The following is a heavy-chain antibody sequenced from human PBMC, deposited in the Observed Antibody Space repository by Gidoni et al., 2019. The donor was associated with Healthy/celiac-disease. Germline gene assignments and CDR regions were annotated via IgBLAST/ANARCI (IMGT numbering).Heavy chain of an antibody. CDR1: GYSFTRYW. Sequence: EVQLVQSGAEVKKPGESLKISCKGSGYSFTRYWIGWVRTMPGKGLEWMGIISPGDSDTRYSPSFQGQVTSSADKAISTAYLQGSSLKASDTAMYYCARHPGDFWSGYYDKYYYYYGMDVWGQGTTVTVSS. CDR3: ARHPGDFWSGYYDKYYYYYGMDV. CDR2: ISPGDSDT. J-gene: IGHJ6*02. V-gene: IGHV5-51*01. D-gene: IGHD3-3*01.